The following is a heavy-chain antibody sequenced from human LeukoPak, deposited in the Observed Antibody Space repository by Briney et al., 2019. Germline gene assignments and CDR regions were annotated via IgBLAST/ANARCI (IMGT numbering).Heavy chain of an antibody. J-gene: IGHJ4*02. CDR1: GFTFSSYA. V-gene: IGHV3-48*01. D-gene: IGHD3-22*01. CDR2: LSSSSSTI. CDR3: ARDANHYYDSSGYCDY. Sequence: GGSLRLSCAASGFTFSSYAMNWVRQAPGKGLEWVSYLSSSSSTIYYADSVKGRFTISRDIAKNSLYLQMNSLRAEDTAVYYCARDANHYYDSSGYCDYWGQGTLVTVSS.